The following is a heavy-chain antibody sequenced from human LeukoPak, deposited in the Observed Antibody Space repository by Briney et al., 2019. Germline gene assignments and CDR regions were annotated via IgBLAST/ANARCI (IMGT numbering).Heavy chain of an antibody. Sequence: SETLSLTCTVSGGSISSYYWSWIRQPPGKGLEWIGYIYYSGSTNYNPSLKSRVTISVDTSKNQFSLKLSSVTAADTAVYYCARVVITMRRMYYDYMDVWGKGTTVTVSS. J-gene: IGHJ6*03. V-gene: IGHV4-59*01. D-gene: IGHD3-22*01. CDR1: GGSISSYY. CDR3: ARVVITMRRMYYDYMDV. CDR2: IYYSGST.